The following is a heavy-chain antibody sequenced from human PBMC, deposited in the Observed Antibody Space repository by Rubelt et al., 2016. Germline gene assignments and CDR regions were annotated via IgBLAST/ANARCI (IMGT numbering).Heavy chain of an antibody. CDR1: GGSFSGYY. D-gene: IGHD3-16*01. J-gene: IGHJ4*02. CDR2: INHSGST. CDR3: ARVTGGSSDY. V-gene: IGHV4-34*01. Sequence: QVQLQQWGAGLLKPSETLSLPCAVYGGSFSGYYWSWIRQPPGKGLEWIGEINHSGSTNYNPSLKSRVTISVDTSKKQFSLKLSSVTAADTAVYYCARVTGGSSDYWGQGTLVTVSS.